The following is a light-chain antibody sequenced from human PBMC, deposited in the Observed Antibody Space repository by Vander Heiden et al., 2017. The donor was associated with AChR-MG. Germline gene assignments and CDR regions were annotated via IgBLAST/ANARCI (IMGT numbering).Light chain of an antibody. V-gene: IGLV1-40*01. J-gene: IGLJ1*01. CDR2: ANN. Sequence: QSVLTQPLSVSGAPGQRVTISCTRSSSNIGAGLDVHWYKQLPGTHPKLLIYANNSRPSGVPHRFSGSQSGTSASLANTGLQAEDETDYYCQSYDTSLSSYVFGSGTKVTVL. CDR3: QSYDTSLSSYV. CDR1: SSNIGAGLD.